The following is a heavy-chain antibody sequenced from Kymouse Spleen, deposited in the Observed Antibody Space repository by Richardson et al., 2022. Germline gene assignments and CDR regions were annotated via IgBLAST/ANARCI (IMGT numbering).Heavy chain of an antibody. CDR3: ALYYYGSGSYDHYYYGMDV. J-gene: IGHJ6*02. CDR1: GGSFSGYY. CDR2: INHSGST. Sequence: QVQLQQWGAGLLKPSETLSLTCAVYGGSFSGYYWSWIRQPPGKGLEWIGEINHSGSTNYNPSLKSRVTISVDTSKNQFSLKLSSVTAADTAVYYCALYYYGSGSYDHYYYGMDVWGQGTTVTVSS. D-gene: IGHD3-10*01. V-gene: IGHV4-34*01.